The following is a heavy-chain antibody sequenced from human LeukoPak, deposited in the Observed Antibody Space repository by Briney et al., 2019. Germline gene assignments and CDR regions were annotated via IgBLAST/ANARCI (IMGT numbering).Heavy chain of an antibody. CDR3: ARGSLLWFGELLSFDY. Sequence: PSETLSLTCTVSGGSISSYYWSWIRQPPGKGLEGIGYIYYSGSTNYNPSLTSRVTISVDTSKNQFSLKLSSVTAADTAVYYCARGSLLWFGELLSFDYWGQGTLVTVSS. V-gene: IGHV4-59*01. CDR2: IYYSGST. J-gene: IGHJ4*02. D-gene: IGHD3-10*01. CDR1: GGSISSYY.